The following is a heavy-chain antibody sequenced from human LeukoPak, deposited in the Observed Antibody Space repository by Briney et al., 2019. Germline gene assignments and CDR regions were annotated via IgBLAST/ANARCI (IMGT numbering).Heavy chain of an antibody. CDR1: GYTFTNYA. J-gene: IGHJ3*02. CDR2: ISAYNGKT. V-gene: IGHV1-18*01. Sequence: ASVKDSCKASGYTFTNYAIIWVRQAPGQGLEWMAYISAYNGKTEYAQKIQGRVTLTTDTSTNTAYMELSSLRSDDTAVYYCAREFWCNDNNCYLSSFDIWGQGTVVTVSS. D-gene: IGHD1-20*01. CDR3: AREFWCNDNNCYLSSFDI.